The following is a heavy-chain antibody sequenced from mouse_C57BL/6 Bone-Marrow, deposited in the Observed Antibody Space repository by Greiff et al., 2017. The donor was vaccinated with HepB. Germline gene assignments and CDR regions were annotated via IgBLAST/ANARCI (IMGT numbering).Heavy chain of an antibody. D-gene: IGHD2-2*01. CDR1: GFSFNTYA. CDR3: VRHAMVTTEYAMDY. V-gene: IGHV10-1*01. CDR2: IRSKSNNYAT. J-gene: IGHJ4*01. Sequence: EVQVVESGGGLVQPKGSLKLSCAASGFSFNTYAMNWVRQAPGKGLEWVARIRSKSNNYATYYADSVKDRFTISRDDSESMLYLQMNNLKTEDTAMYYCVRHAMVTTEYAMDYWGQGTSVTVSS.